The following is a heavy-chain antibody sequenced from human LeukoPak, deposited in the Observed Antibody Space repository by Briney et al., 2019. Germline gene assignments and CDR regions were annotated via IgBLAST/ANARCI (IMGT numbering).Heavy chain of an antibody. CDR1: GFTFSDYY. CDR2: ISSSGSTI. Sequence: PGGSLRLSCAASGFTFSDYYMSWIRQAPGKGLEWVSYISSSGSTIYYADSVKGRFTISRDNAKNSLYLQMNSLRAEDTAVYYCARAHALGGSGSYYNGLGDVWGKGTTVTISS. CDR3: ARAHALGGSGSYYNGLGDV. V-gene: IGHV3-11*01. D-gene: IGHD3-10*01. J-gene: IGHJ6*04.